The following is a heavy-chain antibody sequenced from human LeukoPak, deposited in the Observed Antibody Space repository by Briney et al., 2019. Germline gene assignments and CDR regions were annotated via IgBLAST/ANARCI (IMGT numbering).Heavy chain of an antibody. V-gene: IGHV4-4*07. D-gene: IGHD5-18*01. CDR1: GGSISSYY. J-gene: IGHJ6*03. Sequence: SETLSLTCTVSGGSISSYYWSWIRQPAGKELEWIGRIYTSGSTNYNPSLKSRVTMSVDTSKNQFSLKLSSVTAADTAVYYCAREGSYGSYYYYYMDVWGKGTTVTVSS. CDR2: IYTSGST. CDR3: AREGSYGSYYYYYMDV.